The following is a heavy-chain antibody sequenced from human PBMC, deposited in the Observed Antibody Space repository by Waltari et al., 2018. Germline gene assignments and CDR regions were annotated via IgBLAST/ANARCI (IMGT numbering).Heavy chain of an antibody. CDR2: INHSGNT. D-gene: IGHD2-8*02. CDR1: GGSFSGYY. J-gene: IGHJ6*02. Sequence: QVQLQQWGAGLLQPSETLSLTCAVYGGSFSGYYLGWIRQPPGKGLEWSGEINHSGNTNHNPSLRSRVTMLVDTSKSQFSLKLNSVTAADTAVYYCVRLEDCTGPGGNCYSGDSFAMDVWGQGTTVTVSS. CDR3: VRLEDCTGPGGNCYSGDSFAMDV. V-gene: IGHV4-34*02.